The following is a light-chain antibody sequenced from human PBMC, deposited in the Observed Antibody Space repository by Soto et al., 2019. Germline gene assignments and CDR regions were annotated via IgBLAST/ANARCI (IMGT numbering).Light chain of an antibody. J-gene: IGKJ2*01. CDR1: QGISTY. CDR3: QNYDAVPYT. V-gene: IGKV1-27*01. CDR2: AAS. Sequence: DIQMTQSPSSLSASVGDRVTITCRASQGISTYLAWYQQRPGKVPKLLIYAASTLQSGVPSRFSGSGSGTDFNLTITSLQPEDVATYYCQNYDAVPYTFGQETRLDIK.